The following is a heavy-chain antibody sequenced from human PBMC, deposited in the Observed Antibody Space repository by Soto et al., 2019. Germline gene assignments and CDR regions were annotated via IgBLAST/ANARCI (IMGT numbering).Heavy chain of an antibody. CDR2: INWNGGTT. D-gene: IGHD3-10*01. Sequence: PGGSLRLSCVASGFTFDDYGMSWVRQVPGKGLEWVSGINWNGGTTHYADSVKGRFTISRDNARNSLYLQMNSLRAEDTALYYCAKSQSPMVRGVIEAFDDWGKGTLVTVSS. CDR1: GFTFDDYG. V-gene: IGHV3-20*04. J-gene: IGHJ4*02. CDR3: AKSQSPMVRGVIEAFDD.